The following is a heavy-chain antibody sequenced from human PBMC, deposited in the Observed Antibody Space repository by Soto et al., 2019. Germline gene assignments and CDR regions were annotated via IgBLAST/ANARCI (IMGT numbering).Heavy chain of an antibody. D-gene: IGHD3-16*01. V-gene: IGHV3-30-3*01. CDR2: ISYDGSNK. CDR3: ARDLSWGIFDY. Sequence: QVQLVESGGGVVQPGRSLRLSCAASGFTFSSYAMHWVRQAPGKGLEWVAVISYDGSNKYYADSVKGRFTISRDNSKNTLYLQMNSLRAEDTAVYYCARDLSWGIFDYWGQGTLVTVSS. CDR1: GFTFSSYA. J-gene: IGHJ4*02.